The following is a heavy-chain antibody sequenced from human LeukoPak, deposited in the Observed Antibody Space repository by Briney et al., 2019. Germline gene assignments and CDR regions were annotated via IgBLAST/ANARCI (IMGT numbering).Heavy chain of an antibody. V-gene: IGHV4-4*07. D-gene: IGHD2-2*01. CDR2: IYTSGST. J-gene: IGHJ6*03. Sequence: SETLSLTCTASGGSISSYYWSWLRQTAGKGLEWIGRIYTSGSTNYNPSLKSRVTMSVDTSKNQFSLKLSSVTAADTAVYYCASDQYSSTTSCTTGGFTSYYYYYMDVWGKGTTVTVSS. CDR1: GGSISSYY. CDR3: ASDQYSSTTSCTTGGFTSYYYYYMDV.